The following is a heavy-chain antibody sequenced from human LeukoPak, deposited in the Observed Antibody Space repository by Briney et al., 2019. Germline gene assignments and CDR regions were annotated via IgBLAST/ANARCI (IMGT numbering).Heavy chain of an antibody. V-gene: IGHV4-59*01. CDR2: IYYSGST. CDR1: GGSISSYY. Sequence: SETLSLTCTVSGGSISSYYWSWIRQPPGKGLEWIGYIYYSGSTNYNPSLKSRVTISVDTSKNQFSLKLSSVTAADTAVYYCARDGGLGYYDSSGSDALDIWGQGTMVTVSS. J-gene: IGHJ3*02. CDR3: ARDGGLGYYDSSGSDALDI. D-gene: IGHD3-22*01.